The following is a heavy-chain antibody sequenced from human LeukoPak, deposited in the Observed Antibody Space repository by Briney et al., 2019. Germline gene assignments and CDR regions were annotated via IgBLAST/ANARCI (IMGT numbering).Heavy chain of an antibody. CDR3: ARVGYGSGSWGWFDP. CDR2: IYYSGTT. J-gene: IGHJ5*02. D-gene: IGHD3-10*01. Sequence: KPSETLSLTCTVFGGSISGFFWTWIRQSPGKGLEYIGYIYYSGTTDYNPTLKSRVSISVDTSKNQFFLNLTPVTAADTAIYYCARVGYGSGSWGWFDPWGQGTLVTVSS. CDR1: GGSISGFF. V-gene: IGHV4-59*01.